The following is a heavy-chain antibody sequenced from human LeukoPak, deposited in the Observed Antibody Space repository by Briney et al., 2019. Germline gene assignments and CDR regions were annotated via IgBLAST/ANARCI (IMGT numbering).Heavy chain of an antibody. V-gene: IGHV3-23*01. CDR1: GFTFSSYA. D-gene: IGHD4-17*01. J-gene: IGHJ4*02. CDR2: ITGSGGNT. CDR3: ARLRRPDSGDCQY. Sequence: PGGSLRLSCAASGFTFSSYAMSWVRQAPGKGLEWVSAITGSGGNTKYADSVKGRFTISRDNSKNTLSLQMNSLRAEDTAVYYCARLRRPDSGDCQYWGQGTLVTVSS.